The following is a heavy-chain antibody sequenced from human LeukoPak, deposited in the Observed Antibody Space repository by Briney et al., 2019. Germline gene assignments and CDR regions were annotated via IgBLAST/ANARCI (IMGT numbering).Heavy chain of an antibody. CDR3: ARGRVSSSPDY. Sequence: SETLSLTCTVSGGSISSYYWSWIRQPPGKGLEWIGEINHSGSTNYNPSLKSRVTISVDTSKNQFSLKLSSVTAADTAVYYCARGRVSSSPDYWGQGTLVTVSS. D-gene: IGHD6-19*01. CDR1: GGSISSYY. J-gene: IGHJ4*02. CDR2: INHSGST. V-gene: IGHV4-34*01.